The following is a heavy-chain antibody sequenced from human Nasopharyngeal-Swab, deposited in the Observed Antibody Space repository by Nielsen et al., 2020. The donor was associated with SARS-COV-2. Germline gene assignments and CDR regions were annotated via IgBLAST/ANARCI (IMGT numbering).Heavy chain of an antibody. CDR3: ARDQKGSGSYWSRSYFYMDV. Sequence: GASLKISCAASEFTFTDYYMTWVRPAPGKGLEWVSYITNGGIMTYYANSVKGRFTMSRDNAKTSLYLQMNSLRAEDTAMYYCARDQKGSGSYWSRSYFYMDVWGKGTTVTVSS. CDR2: ITNGGIMT. CDR1: EFTFTDYY. J-gene: IGHJ6*03. D-gene: IGHD3-10*01. V-gene: IGHV3-11*04.